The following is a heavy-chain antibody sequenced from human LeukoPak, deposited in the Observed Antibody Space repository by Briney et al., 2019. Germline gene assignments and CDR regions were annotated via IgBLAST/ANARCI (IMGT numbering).Heavy chain of an antibody. J-gene: IGHJ4*02. CDR1: GGSISNNY. Sequence: PSETLSLTCTVSGGSISNNYWSWIRQPPGKGLEWIGYIYYSGSTNYNPSLKSRVTISIDTSKNQFSLKLRSVTAADTAVYYCARQITVAENFDYWGQGTLVTVSS. V-gene: IGHV4-59*08. D-gene: IGHD6-19*01. CDR3: ARQITVAENFDY. CDR2: IYYSGST.